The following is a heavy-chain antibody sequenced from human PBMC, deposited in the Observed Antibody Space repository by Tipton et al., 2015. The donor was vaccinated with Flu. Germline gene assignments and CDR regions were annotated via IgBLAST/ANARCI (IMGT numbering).Heavy chain of an antibody. CDR1: GYSISSGYY. Sequence: TLSLTCAVSGYSISSGYYWGWIRQPPEKGLEWIGSIYRSGSPYYNPSLKSRVTISVDTSKNQFSLRLSSVTAADTAMYFCARDPSLGMPEYLDSWGQGTLVTVSS. J-gene: IGHJ4*02. D-gene: IGHD2-2*01. CDR2: IYRSGSP. CDR3: ARDPSLGMPEYLDS. V-gene: IGHV4-38-2*02.